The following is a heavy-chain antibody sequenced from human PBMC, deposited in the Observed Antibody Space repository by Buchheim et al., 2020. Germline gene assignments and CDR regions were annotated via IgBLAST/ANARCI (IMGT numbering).Heavy chain of an antibody. CDR3: TPCPPRTSRFDP. CDR1: GFTFSGSA. D-gene: IGHD3/OR15-3a*01. J-gene: IGHJ5*02. V-gene: IGHV3-73*01. Sequence: EVQLVESGGGLVQPGGFLKLSCAASGFTFSGSAMHWVRQASGKGLEWVGRIRTKANSYGTAYAASVKGRFTISRDDSKNPAFLQMNSLETEDTAVYYCTPCPPRTSRFDPWGQGTL. CDR2: IRTKANSYGT.